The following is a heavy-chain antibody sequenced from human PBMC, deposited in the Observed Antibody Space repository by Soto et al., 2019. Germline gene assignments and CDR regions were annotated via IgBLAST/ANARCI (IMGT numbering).Heavy chain of an antibody. Sequence: ASVKVSCKASGYTFTGYYMHWVRQAPGQGLEWMGWISPNSGGTNYAQKFQGRVTMTRETSISTAYMELSRLRSDDTAVYYCARSIAVAGFDPWGQGTLVTVSS. V-gene: IGHV1-2*02. J-gene: IGHJ5*02. D-gene: IGHD6-19*01. CDR3: ARSIAVAGFDP. CDR1: GYTFTGYY. CDR2: ISPNSGGT.